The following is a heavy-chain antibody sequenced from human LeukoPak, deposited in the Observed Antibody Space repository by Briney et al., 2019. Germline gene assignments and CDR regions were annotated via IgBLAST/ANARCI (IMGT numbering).Heavy chain of an antibody. CDR1: GFSLSTSGMC. D-gene: IGHD4-23*01. V-gene: IGHV2-70*01. CDR3: ARTAGGNSYYYYMDV. Sequence: SGPALLQPTPTLTLTCTFSGFSLSTSGMCVSWIRQPPGKALEWLSLLDWDDDKYYSTSLKTRLTISRDTSKNQVVLTMSNLDPVDTATYYCARTAGGNSYYYYMDVWGKGTTVTVSS. CDR2: LDWDDDK. J-gene: IGHJ6*03.